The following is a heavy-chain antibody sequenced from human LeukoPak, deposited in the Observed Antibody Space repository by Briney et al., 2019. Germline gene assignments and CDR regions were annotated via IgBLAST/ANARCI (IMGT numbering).Heavy chain of an antibody. CDR3: ARDPGILNGYYLPDY. V-gene: IGHV1-18*04. Sequence: ASVKVSCKASGYTFTSYGISWVRQAPGQGLEWMGWISAYNGNTNYAQKLQGRVTMTTDTSTSTAYMELRSLRSDDTAVYYCARDPGILNGYYLPDYWGQGTLVTVSS. CDR1: GYTFTSYG. J-gene: IGHJ4*02. CDR2: ISAYNGNT. D-gene: IGHD3-9*01.